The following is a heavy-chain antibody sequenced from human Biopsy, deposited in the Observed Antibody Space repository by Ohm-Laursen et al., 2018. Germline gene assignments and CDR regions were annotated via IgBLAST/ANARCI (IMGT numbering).Heavy chain of an antibody. CDR3: ALQSVAQMKNFDY. CDR1: GYTFTGYH. V-gene: IGHV1-2*02. J-gene: IGHJ4*02. CDR2: INAKTGDT. Sequence: GASVKVSCSASGYTFTGYHVHWVRQAPGQGLEWMGWINAKTGDTNYAQKFQGNITMTKNTSMSTAYMEMSRLRSDDTAVYYCALQSVAQMKNFDYWGQGTLVTVSS. D-gene: IGHD6-19*01.